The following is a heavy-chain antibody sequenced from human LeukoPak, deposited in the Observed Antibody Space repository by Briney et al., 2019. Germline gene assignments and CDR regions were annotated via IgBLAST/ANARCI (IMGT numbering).Heavy chain of an antibody. CDR2: ISGSGGST. D-gene: IGHD5-24*01. CDR3: AEGYVEMATITYRDYYYGMDV. V-gene: IGHV3-23*01. CDR1: GFTFSSYA. J-gene: IGHJ6*02. Sequence: GGSLRLSCAASGFTFSSYAMSWVRQAPGKGLEWVSAISGSGGSTYYADSVKGRFTISRDNAKNSLYLQMNSLRAEDTAVYYCAEGYVEMATITYRDYYYGMDVWGQGTTVTVSS.